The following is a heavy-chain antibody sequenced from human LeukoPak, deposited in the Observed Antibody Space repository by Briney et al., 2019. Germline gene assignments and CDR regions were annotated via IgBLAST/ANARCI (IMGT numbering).Heavy chain of an antibody. Sequence: SETLSLTCAVYGVSFSGYYWSWIRQPPGKGLEWIGEINHSGSTNYNPSLKSRVTISVDTSKNQFSLKLSSVTAADTAVYYCARHLAPSTTRNVDNWNPFDYWGQGTLVTVSS. CDR2: INHSGST. J-gene: IGHJ4*02. V-gene: IGHV4-34*01. CDR3: ARHLAPSTTRNVDNWNPFDY. CDR1: GVSFSGYY. D-gene: IGHD1-20*01.